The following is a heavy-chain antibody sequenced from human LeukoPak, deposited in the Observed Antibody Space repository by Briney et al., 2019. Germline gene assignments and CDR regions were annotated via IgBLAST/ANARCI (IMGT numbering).Heavy chain of an antibody. CDR1: GFTFSNAW. CDR3: TTARELRYFDWLLSTFDYYYYMDV. CDR2: IKSKTDGGTT. V-gene: IGHV3-15*01. D-gene: IGHD3-9*01. Sequence: TGGSLRLSCAASGFTFSNAWMSWVRQAPGKGLEWVGRIKSKTDGGTTDYAAPVKGRFTISRDDSKNTLYLQMNSLKTEDTAVYYCTTARELRYFDWLLSTFDYYYYMDVWGKGTTVTVSS. J-gene: IGHJ6*03.